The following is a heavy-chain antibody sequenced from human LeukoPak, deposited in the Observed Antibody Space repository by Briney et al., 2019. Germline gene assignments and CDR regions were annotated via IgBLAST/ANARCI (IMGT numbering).Heavy chain of an antibody. Sequence: GGSLRLSCAASGFTFSSYGLHWVRQAPGKGLEWVAFIRYDGSNKYYADPVKGRFTISRDNSKNTLYLQMNSLRAEDTAVYYCAKDRNVVVVAATADYWGQGTLVTVSS. D-gene: IGHD2-15*01. J-gene: IGHJ4*02. CDR2: IRYDGSNK. CDR3: AKDRNVVVVAATADY. V-gene: IGHV3-30*02. CDR1: GFTFSSYG.